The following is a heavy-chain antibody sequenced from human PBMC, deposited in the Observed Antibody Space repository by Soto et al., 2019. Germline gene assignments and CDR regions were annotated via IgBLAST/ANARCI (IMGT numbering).Heavy chain of an antibody. CDR3: ERESTSPCHDY. CDR2: ISAYNGNT. Sequence: QVQLVQSGAEVKKPGASVKVSCKASGYTFTSYGISWVRQAPGQGLEWMGWISAYNGNTKYAQKVQGRVTMTTDTSTRPAYMELRSLRSDDTVVYYCERESTSPCHDYWGQGTLVTVSS. V-gene: IGHV1-18*01. J-gene: IGHJ4*02. CDR1: GYTFTSYG. D-gene: IGHD2-2*01.